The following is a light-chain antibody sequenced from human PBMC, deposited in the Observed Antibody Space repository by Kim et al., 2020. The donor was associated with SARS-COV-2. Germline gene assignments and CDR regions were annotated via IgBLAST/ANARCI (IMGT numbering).Light chain of an antibody. CDR3: QKYNSVPLT. CDR1: QGISNS. Sequence: ASVGDRVTIPCRASQGISNSLAWYQQKPGKVPKLLIYAASTLPSGVPSRFSGSGSGTDFTLTISSLQPEDVATYYCQKYNSVPLTFGGGTKVDIK. V-gene: IGKV1-27*01. J-gene: IGKJ4*01. CDR2: AAS.